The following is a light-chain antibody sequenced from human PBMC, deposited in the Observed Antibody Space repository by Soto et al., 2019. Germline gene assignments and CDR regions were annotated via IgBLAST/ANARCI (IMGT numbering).Light chain of an antibody. CDR3: GTWDSSLSAGV. Sequence: QSVLTQPPSVSAAPGQKVTISCSGTTSNIGTNYISWYQQLPGSAPKLLIYDNDKRPSGIPDRFSGSKSASSATLGITGLQTGDEADYYCGTWDSSLSAGVFGGGTKVTVL. V-gene: IGLV1-51*01. CDR2: DND. CDR1: TSNIGTNY. J-gene: IGLJ3*02.